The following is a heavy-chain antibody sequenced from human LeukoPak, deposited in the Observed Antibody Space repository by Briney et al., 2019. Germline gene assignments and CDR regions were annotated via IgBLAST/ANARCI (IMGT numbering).Heavy chain of an antibody. CDR3: AKDGPLVGPYYFDY. CDR2: ISGSSVST. J-gene: IGHJ4*02. D-gene: IGHD1-26*01. CDR1: GFTFTSYA. Sequence: PGGSLRLSCAASGFTFTSYAMNWVRQAPGKGLEWVSAISGSSVSTFYADSVKGRFTISRDNSKNTLYLQMNSLRAEDTAVYYCAKDGPLVGPYYFDYWGQGTLVTVSS. V-gene: IGHV3-23*01.